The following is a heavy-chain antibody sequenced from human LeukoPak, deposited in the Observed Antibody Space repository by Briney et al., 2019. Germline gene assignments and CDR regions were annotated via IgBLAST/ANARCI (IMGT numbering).Heavy chain of an antibody. D-gene: IGHD3-10*01. V-gene: IGHV4-61*05. Sequence: SETLSLTCTVSGGSISSSSYYWGWIRQPPGKGLEWIGYIYYSGSTNYNPSLKSRVTISVDTSKNQFSLKLSSVTAADTAVYYCARAHKQTMVRGPSGFDPWGQGTLVTVSS. CDR1: GGSISSSSYY. CDR3: ARAHKQTMVRGPSGFDP. CDR2: IYYSGST. J-gene: IGHJ5*02.